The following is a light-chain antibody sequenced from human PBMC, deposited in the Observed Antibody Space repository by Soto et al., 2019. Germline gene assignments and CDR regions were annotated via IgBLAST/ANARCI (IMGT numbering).Light chain of an antibody. CDR1: SSDVGGYNY. V-gene: IGLV2-11*01. CDR3: CSYAGSYTFEWV. J-gene: IGLJ3*02. CDR2: DVS. Sequence: QSALTQPRSVSGYPGQSVTISCTGTSSDVGGYNYVSWYQQHPGKAPKLMIYDVSKRPSGVPDRFSGSKSGNTASLTSSGLQAEDEADYYCCSYAGSYTFEWVFGGGTKLTVL.